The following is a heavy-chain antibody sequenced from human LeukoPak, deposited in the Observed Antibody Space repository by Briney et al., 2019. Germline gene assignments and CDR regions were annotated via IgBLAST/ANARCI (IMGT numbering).Heavy chain of an antibody. J-gene: IGHJ4*02. D-gene: IGHD3-22*01. V-gene: IGHV4-39*01. Sequence: PSETLSLTCTVSGVSISSSSYYWGWIRQPPGKGLEWIGSIYYSGSTYYNPSLKSRVTISVDTSKNQFSLKLSSVTAADTAVYYCARWGGDYDSSGYYLEYWGQGTLVTVSS. CDR1: GVSISSSSYY. CDR3: ARWGGDYDSSGYYLEY. CDR2: IYYSGST.